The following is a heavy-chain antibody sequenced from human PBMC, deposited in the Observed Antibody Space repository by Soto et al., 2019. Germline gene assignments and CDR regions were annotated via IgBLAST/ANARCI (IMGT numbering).Heavy chain of an antibody. J-gene: IGHJ4*02. CDR1: GYTFTTYG. D-gene: IGHD2-21*02. CDR3: ARSIVVVTALDY. V-gene: IGHV1-18*01. Sequence: ASVKVSCKASGYTFTTYGISWVRQAPGQGLEWLGWINTHNGNTNYAQNLQGRVIMTADTSASTAYMELSSLRFEDTAVYYCARSIVVVTALDYWGQGTLVTVSS. CDR2: INTHNGNT.